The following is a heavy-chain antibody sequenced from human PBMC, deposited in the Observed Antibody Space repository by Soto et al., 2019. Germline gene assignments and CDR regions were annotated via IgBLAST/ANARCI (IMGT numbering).Heavy chain of an antibody. V-gene: IGHV3-13*01. CDR1: GFTFSTYD. CDR3: ARGRSNQYESSPPPKFNP. Sequence: PGGSLRLSCAASGFTFSTYDMHWVRQATGKGLEWVSAIGTIGDTYYLDSVKGRFTISRESAKNSLYLQMNSLRAGDTAVYYCARGRSNQYESSPPPKFNPWGRGTLVTVSS. J-gene: IGHJ5*02. CDR2: IGTIGDT. D-gene: IGHD2-8*01.